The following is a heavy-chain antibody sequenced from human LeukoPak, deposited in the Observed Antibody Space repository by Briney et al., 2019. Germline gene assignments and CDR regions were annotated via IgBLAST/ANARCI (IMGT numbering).Heavy chain of an antibody. D-gene: IGHD5-18*01. Sequence: GSLRLSCAASGFTFSSYAMSWVRQAPGKGLEWVSAISGSGGSTYYADSVKGRFTISRDNSKNTLYLQMNSLRAEDTAVYYCAKEGGYSYGYSSYYFDYWGQGTLVTVSS. J-gene: IGHJ4*02. CDR3: AKEGGYSYGYSSYYFDY. CDR2: ISGSGGST. V-gene: IGHV3-23*01. CDR1: GFTFSSYA.